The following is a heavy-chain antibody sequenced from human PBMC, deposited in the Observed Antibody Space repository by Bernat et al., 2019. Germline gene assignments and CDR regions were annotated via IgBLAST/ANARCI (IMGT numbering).Heavy chain of an antibody. Sequence: QVQLVESGGGVVQPGRSLRLSCAASGFTFSSYAMHWVRQAPGKGLEWVAVISYDGSNKYCADSVKGRFTISRDNSKNTLYLQMNSLRAEDTAVYYCARLDTAMVTRVGCYGMDVWGQGTTVTVSS. CDR2: ISYDGSNK. D-gene: IGHD5-18*01. J-gene: IGHJ6*02. CDR3: ARLDTAMVTRVGCYGMDV. CDR1: GFTFSSYA. V-gene: IGHV3-30-3*01.